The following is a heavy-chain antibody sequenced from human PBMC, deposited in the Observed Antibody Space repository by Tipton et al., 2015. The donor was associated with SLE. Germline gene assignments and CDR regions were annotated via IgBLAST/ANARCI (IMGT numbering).Heavy chain of an antibody. V-gene: IGHV4-39*01. CDR2: IYYTGNT. J-gene: IGHJ4*02. Sequence: TLSLTCTVSGDSISSTSYYWGWVRQPPGKGLEWIGCIYYTGNTYYSPSLKSRVIISVDTSKNQFSLNLSSVTAADTAVYYCARVAPTEVFDYWGQGTLVTVSS. D-gene: IGHD1-1*01. CDR3: ARVAPTEVFDY. CDR1: GDSISSTSYY.